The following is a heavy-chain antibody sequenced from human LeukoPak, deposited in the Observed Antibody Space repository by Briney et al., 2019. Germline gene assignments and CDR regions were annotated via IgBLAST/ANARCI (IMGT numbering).Heavy chain of an antibody. V-gene: IGHV4-34*01. CDR1: GGSFSGYY. Sequence: SETLSLTCAVYGGSFSGYYWSWIRQPPGKGLEWIGEINHSGSTNYNPSLKSRVTISVDTSKNQSSLKLGSVTAADTAVYYCARDIAVAGYYYYGMDVWGQGTTVTVSS. J-gene: IGHJ6*02. CDR3: ARDIAVAGYYYYGMDV. CDR2: INHSGST. D-gene: IGHD6-19*01.